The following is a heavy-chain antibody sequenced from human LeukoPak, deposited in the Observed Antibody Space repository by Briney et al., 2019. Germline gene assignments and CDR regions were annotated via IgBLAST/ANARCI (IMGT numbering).Heavy chain of an antibody. Sequence: SETLSLTCTVSGGSISSSSYYWGWIRQPPGKGLEWIGSIYHSGYTYYNPSVESRVTISVDTSKNQFSLKLSSVTAADTAVYYCARVRSTINDYWGQGTLVTVSS. CDR2: IYHSGYT. CDR3: ARVRSTINDY. D-gene: IGHD3-3*01. CDR1: GGSISSSSYY. J-gene: IGHJ4*02. V-gene: IGHV4-39*01.